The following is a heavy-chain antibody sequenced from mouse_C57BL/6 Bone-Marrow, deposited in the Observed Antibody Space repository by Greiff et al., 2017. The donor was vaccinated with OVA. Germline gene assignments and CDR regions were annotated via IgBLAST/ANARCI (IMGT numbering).Heavy chain of an antibody. J-gene: IGHJ1*03. CDR3: ARDDYNWYFDV. CDR2: INYDGSST. D-gene: IGHD2-4*01. Sequence: EVKLVESEGGLVQPGSSMKLSCTASGFTFSDYYMAWVRQVPEKGLEWVANINYDGSSTYYLDSLKSRFIISRDNAKNILYLQMSSLKSEDTATYYCARDDYNWYFDVWGTGTTVTVSS. V-gene: IGHV5-16*01. CDR1: GFTFSDYY.